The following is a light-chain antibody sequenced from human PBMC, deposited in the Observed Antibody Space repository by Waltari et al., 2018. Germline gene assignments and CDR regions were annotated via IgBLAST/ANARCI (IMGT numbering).Light chain of an antibody. CDR1: ILGHKN. CDR2: EDN. V-gene: IGLV3-1*01. Sequence: SFELTQPPSVSVSPGQTATITCSGAILGHKNSCWYQQKPGQSPVLVIYEDNKRPSGSPERFSGSNSWNTATLTISGTQSLDEADYYCQAWDSNTVFGGGTKLTVL. CDR3: QAWDSNTV. J-gene: IGLJ3*02.